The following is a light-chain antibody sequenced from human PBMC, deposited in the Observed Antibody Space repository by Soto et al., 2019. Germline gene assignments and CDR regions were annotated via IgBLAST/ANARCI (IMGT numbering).Light chain of an antibody. CDR2: VAS. CDR3: QQSSSTPQT. V-gene: IGKV1-39*01. CDR1: HSISSY. J-gene: IGKJ4*01. Sequence: DIQMTQSTSSLSASVVGRFTITCLASHSISSYLSWYHQKPGKAPKLLINVASTLQSGVPSRFSGSGCGTDFTLVISSLQPEDFATYYCQQSSSTPQTFGGGTKVDVK.